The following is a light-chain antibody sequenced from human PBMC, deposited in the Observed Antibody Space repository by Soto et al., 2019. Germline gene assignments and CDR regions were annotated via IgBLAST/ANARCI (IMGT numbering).Light chain of an antibody. Sequence: EIVLTQSPGTLSLSPGERVTLSCRASQSVTSSYIAWYQQKSGQAPRLLLYGASSRATGIPDRFRGSGSGTDFTLTISRLEPEDFAVYYCQQYGGSPTFGQGTKVDI. CDR1: QSVTSSY. CDR2: GAS. CDR3: QQYGGSPT. V-gene: IGKV3-20*01. J-gene: IGKJ1*01.